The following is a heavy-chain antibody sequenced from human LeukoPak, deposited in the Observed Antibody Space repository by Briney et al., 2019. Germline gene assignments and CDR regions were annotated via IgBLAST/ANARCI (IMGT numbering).Heavy chain of an antibody. D-gene: IGHD6-13*01. CDR1: GASIRNYY. CDR3: ARRYSSSWYVGFFDP. Sequence: SETLCLTCAVSGASIRNYYWSWIRQSPGKGLEWIGHIYYNGSTNYNPSLESRVAMSVDTSKNQFSLRLSSVTAADTAIYYCARRYSSSWYVGFFDPWGEGTLVTVSS. CDR2: IYYNGST. J-gene: IGHJ5*02. V-gene: IGHV4-59*08.